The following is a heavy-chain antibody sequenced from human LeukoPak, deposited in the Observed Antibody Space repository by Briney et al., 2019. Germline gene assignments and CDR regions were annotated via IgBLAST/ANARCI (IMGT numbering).Heavy chain of an antibody. Sequence: PGGSLRLSCVASGFTFSRCGMHWVRQAPGKGLEWVAAISNDGNNKVYADSVKGRFTISRDNSKNTLYVEMNGLRVEDTAVYYCTNYHGDDNFDYWGQGTLVTVSS. V-gene: IGHV3-30*18. J-gene: IGHJ4*02. CDR2: ISNDGNNK. CDR1: GFTFSRCG. D-gene: IGHD3-10*01. CDR3: TNYHGDDNFDY.